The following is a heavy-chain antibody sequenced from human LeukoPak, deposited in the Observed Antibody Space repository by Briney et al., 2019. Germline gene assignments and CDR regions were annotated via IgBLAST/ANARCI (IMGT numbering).Heavy chain of an antibody. CDR2: ISYDGSNK. CDR1: GFIFSNYA. J-gene: IGHJ4*02. D-gene: IGHD2-2*01. V-gene: IGHV3-30*04. Sequence: ERSLRLSCAASGFIFSNYAIHWVRQAPGKGLEWVAVISYDGSNKYYADSVKGRFTISRDISKNTLYLQMNSLRAEDTAVYYCARGYCSSISCYVDYWGQETLVTVSS. CDR3: ARGYCSSISCYVDY.